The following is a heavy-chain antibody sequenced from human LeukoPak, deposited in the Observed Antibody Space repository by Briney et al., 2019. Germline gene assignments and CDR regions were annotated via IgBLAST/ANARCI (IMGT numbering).Heavy chain of an antibody. CDR1: GYTFTGYY. Sequence: ASVKVSCKASGYTFTGYYMHWVRQAPGQGLEWMGWINPNSGGTNYAQKFQGRVTMTRDTSISTAYMELSRLRSDDTAVYYCAREQQGLAAAGTSDAFDIWGQGTMVTVSS. J-gene: IGHJ3*02. D-gene: IGHD6-13*01. V-gene: IGHV1-2*02. CDR2: INPNSGGT. CDR3: AREQQGLAAAGTSDAFDI.